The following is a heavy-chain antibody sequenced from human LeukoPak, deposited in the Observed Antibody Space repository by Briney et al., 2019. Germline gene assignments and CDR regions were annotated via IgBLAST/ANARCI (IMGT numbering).Heavy chain of an antibody. Sequence: ASVKVSCKASGYSFTSNYIHWVRQAPGQGLEWMGMIYPRDGSTSYAQKFQGRVTVTRDTSTSTVHMELSGLRSEDTAIYYCARDQEAFDYWGQGTLVTVSS. CDR2: IYPRDGST. J-gene: IGHJ4*02. V-gene: IGHV1-46*01. CDR1: GYSFTSNY. CDR3: ARDQEAFDY.